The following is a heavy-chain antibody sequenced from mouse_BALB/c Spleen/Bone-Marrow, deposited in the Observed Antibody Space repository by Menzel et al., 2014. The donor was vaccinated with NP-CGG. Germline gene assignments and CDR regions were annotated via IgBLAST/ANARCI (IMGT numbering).Heavy chain of an antibody. J-gene: IGHJ2*01. CDR3: ARPDYYGYLSY. D-gene: IGHD1-2*01. CDR1: GFDFSRYW. V-gene: IGHV4-1*02. Sequence: EVQLVESGGGLVQPGGSLKLSCAASGFDFSRYWVSWVRQAPGKGLEWIGEINPDSRTINYPPSLKDKFIISRDNAKNTLYLRLNKVRSEDTALYYCARPDYYGYLSYWGQGTTLTVSS. CDR2: INPDSRTI.